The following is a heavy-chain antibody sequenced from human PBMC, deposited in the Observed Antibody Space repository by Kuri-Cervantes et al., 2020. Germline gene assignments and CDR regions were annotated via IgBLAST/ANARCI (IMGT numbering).Heavy chain of an antibody. CDR2: IYYSGST. V-gene: IGHV4-61*01. CDR3: ARASYGGNWFDP. CDR1: GGSVNSGSNY. J-gene: IGHJ5*02. D-gene: IGHD4-23*01. Sequence: SETLSLTCTISGGSVNSGSNYWNWIRRPPGKGLEWIGYIYYSGSTKFNPSLKSRLTISVDKSKNQFSLKLSSVTAADTAVYYCARASYGGNWFDPWGQGTLVTVSS.